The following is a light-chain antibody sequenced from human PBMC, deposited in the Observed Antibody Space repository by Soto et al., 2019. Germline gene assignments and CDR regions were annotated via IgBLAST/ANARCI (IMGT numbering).Light chain of an antibody. V-gene: IGKV3-11*01. CDR1: QSVGSD. CDR3: QPRSNWPPFT. Sequence: EIVMTQSPATLSVSPGERATLSCRASQSVGSDLAWYQQKPGQAPRLLIYDASNRATGIPARFSGSGSGTDFTLTISSLEPEDFAVYYCQPRSNWPPFTFGGGT. CDR2: DAS. J-gene: IGKJ4*01.